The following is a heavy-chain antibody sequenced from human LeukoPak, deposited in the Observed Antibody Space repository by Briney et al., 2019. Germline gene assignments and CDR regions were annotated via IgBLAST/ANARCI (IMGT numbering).Heavy chain of an antibody. Sequence: SETLSPTCTVSGGSISSYYWSWIRQPPGKGLEWIGYVYYSGTTNYNPSLKSRVTISVDTSKKQFSLKLSSVTAADTAVYYCARRCSSATCYTDAFDIWGQGTMVTASS. CDR1: GGSISSYY. V-gene: IGHV4-59*08. CDR2: VYYSGTT. J-gene: IGHJ3*02. D-gene: IGHD2-2*02. CDR3: ARRCSSATCYTDAFDI.